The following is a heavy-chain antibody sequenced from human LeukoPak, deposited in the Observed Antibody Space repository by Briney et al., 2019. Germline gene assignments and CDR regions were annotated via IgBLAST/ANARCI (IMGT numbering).Heavy chain of an antibody. D-gene: IGHD3-9*01. CDR1: GFTFSSYW. CDR2: INTDGSST. V-gene: IGHV3-74*01. J-gene: IGHJ4*02. CDR3: AKVKRSYYDILTGYSTYYFDY. Sequence: GGSLRLSCAASGFTFSSYWMHWVRQAPGKGLVWVSRINTDGSSTSYADSVKGRFTISRDNSKDTLYLQMNSLRAEDTAVYYCAKVKRSYYDILTGYSTYYFDYWGQGTLVTVSS.